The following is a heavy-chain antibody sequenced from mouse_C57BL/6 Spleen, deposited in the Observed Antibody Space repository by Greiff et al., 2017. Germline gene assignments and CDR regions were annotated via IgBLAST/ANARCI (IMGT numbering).Heavy chain of an antibody. Sequence: EVNLVESGGDLVKPGGSLKLSCAASGFTFSSYGMSWVRQTPDKRLEWVATISSGGSYTYYPDSVKGRFTISRDNAKNTLYLQMSSLKSEDTAMYYCARHVITTTYYFDYWGQGTTLTVSS. V-gene: IGHV5-6*01. D-gene: IGHD1-1*01. CDR2: ISSGGSYT. CDR1: GFTFSSYG. J-gene: IGHJ2*01. CDR3: ARHVITTTYYFDY.